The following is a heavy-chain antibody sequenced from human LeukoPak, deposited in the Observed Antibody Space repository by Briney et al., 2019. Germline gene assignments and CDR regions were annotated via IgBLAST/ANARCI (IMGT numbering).Heavy chain of an antibody. V-gene: IGHV1-18*01. Sequence: ASVKVSCKASGYTFTSYGISWVRQAPGQGLEWMGWISAYNGNTNYAQKLQGRVTMTTDTSTDTAYMELSSLRSEDTAVYYCATKPWYYDSSGYDYFDYWGQGTLVTVSS. CDR1: GYTFTSYG. CDR3: ATKPWYYDSSGYDYFDY. D-gene: IGHD3-22*01. J-gene: IGHJ4*02. CDR2: ISAYNGNT.